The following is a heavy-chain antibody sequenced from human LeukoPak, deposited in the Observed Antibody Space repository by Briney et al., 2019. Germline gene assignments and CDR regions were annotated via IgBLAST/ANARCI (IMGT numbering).Heavy chain of an antibody. J-gene: IGHJ4*02. CDR1: GFTFSSYS. V-gene: IGHV3-21*01. D-gene: IGHD3-16*02. CDR2: ISSSSRYI. CDR3: ARAPQMDDYVWGSYRSNYFDY. Sequence: GGSLRLSCAASGFTFSSYSMNWVRQAPGKGLEWVSSISSSSRYIYYADSVKGRFTTSRDNAKNSLYLQMNSLRAEDTAVYYCARAPQMDDYVWGSYRSNYFDYWGQGTLVTVSS.